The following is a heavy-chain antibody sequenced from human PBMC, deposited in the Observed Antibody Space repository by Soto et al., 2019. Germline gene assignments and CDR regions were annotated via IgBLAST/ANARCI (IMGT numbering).Heavy chain of an antibody. V-gene: IGHV3-64D*06. D-gene: IGHD3-9*01. J-gene: IGHJ4*02. Sequence: GGSLRLSCSASGFTFSSYAMHWVRQAPGKGLEYVSAISSNGGSTYYADSVKGRFTISRDNSKNTLYLQMSSLRAEDTAVYYCVKASGILTGYPIPFDYWGQGTLVTGSS. CDR2: ISSNGGST. CDR3: VKASGILTGYPIPFDY. CDR1: GFTFSSYA.